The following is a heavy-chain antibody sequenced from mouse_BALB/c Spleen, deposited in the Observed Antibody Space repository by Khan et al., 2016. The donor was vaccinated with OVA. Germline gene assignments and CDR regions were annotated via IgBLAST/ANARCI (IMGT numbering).Heavy chain of an antibody. V-gene: IGHV1S137*01. CDR3: ARGGGGDRFAY. CDR1: GYTFTDHT. J-gene: IGHJ3*01. Sequence: VQLQQSGAELVRPGVSVKISCKGSGYTFTDHTIHWVKQSHAKSLEWIGVISTYYGDADYNQRFKGKATMTVDKSSSTAYMELARLTSEDSAIYSCARGGGGDRFAYWGQGTLVTIAA. CDR2: ISTYYGDA.